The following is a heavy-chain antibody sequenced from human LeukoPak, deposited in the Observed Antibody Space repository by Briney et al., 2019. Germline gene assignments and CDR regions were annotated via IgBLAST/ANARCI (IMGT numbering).Heavy chain of an antibody. CDR2: INANSGGT. CDR3: ARDGPRTGTPHRVFCMDV. CDR1: GYTFTGYY. J-gene: IGHJ6*03. V-gene: IGHV1-2*06. Sequence: ASVKVSCKASGYTFTGYYMHWVRQAPGQGLEWMGRINANSGGTNYAQKFQGRVTMTRDTSISTAYMELSRLRSDDTAVYYCARDGPRTGTPHRVFCMDVWGKGTTVTVSS. D-gene: IGHD1-1*01.